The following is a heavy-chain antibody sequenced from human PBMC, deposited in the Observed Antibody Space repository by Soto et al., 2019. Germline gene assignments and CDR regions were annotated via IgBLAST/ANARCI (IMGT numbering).Heavy chain of an antibody. V-gene: IGHV4-34*01. D-gene: IGHD3-9*01. Sequence: ETLCLTCAVYGGSFSGYYWSWIRQPPGKGLEWIGEINHSGSTNYNPSLKSRVTISVDTSKNQFSLKLSSVTAADTAVYYCASTKTYYDILTGYSYNWFDPWGQGTLVT. J-gene: IGHJ5*02. CDR3: ASTKTYYDILTGYSYNWFDP. CDR2: INHSGST. CDR1: GGSFSGYY.